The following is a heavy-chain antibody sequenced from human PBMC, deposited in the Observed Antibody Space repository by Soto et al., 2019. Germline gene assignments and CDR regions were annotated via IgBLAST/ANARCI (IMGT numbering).Heavy chain of an antibody. V-gene: IGHV3-30*18. CDR2: ISYDGSNK. CDR3: AKEWYSSSSVQPTNWFDP. J-gene: IGHJ5*02. CDR1: GFTFSSYG. D-gene: IGHD6-6*01. Sequence: GGSLRLSCAASGFTFSSYGMHWVRQAPGKGLEWVAVISYDGSNKYYADSVKGRFTISRDNSKNTLYLQMNSLRAEDTAVYYCAKEWYSSSSVQPTNWFDPWAQG.